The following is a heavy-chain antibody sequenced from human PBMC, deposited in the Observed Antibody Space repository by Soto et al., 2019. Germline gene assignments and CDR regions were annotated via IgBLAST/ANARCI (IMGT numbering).Heavy chain of an antibody. Sequence: GASVKVSCKASGYTFTGYYMHWVRQAPGQGLEWMGWINPNSGGTNYAQKFQGWVTMTRDTSISTAYMELSRLRSDDTAVYYCARSIAAPGNGFYYYGMDVWGQGTTVTVSS. D-gene: IGHD6-13*01. CDR1: GYTFTGYY. J-gene: IGHJ6*02. CDR2: INPNSGGT. CDR3: ARSIAAPGNGFYYYGMDV. V-gene: IGHV1-2*04.